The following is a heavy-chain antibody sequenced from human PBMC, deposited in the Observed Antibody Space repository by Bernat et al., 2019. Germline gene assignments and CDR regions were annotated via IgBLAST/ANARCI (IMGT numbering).Heavy chain of an antibody. CDR3: AKDPNYYGSGGNFLDY. D-gene: IGHD3-10*01. CDR2: ISYDGSNK. V-gene: IGHV3-30*18. CDR1: GFTFSSYG. Sequence: QVQLVESGGGVVQPGRSLRLSCVASGFTFSSYGMHWVRQAPGKGLEWVAVISYDGSNKYYADSVKGRFTISRDNSKNTLYLQMNSLRAEDTAVYYCAKDPNYYGSGGNFLDYWGQGTLVTVSS. J-gene: IGHJ4*02.